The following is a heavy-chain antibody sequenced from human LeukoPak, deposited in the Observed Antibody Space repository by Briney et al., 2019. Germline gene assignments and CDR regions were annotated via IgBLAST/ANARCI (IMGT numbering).Heavy chain of an antibody. Sequence: PGGSLRLSCAASGFTFSSYAMSWVRQAPGKGLEWVSAISGSGGSTYYADSVKGRFTISRDNSKNTLYLQMNSLRAEDTAVYYCARGRGWDGYNYGTTNDAFDIWGQGTMVTVSS. D-gene: IGHD5-24*01. CDR1: GFTFSSYA. V-gene: IGHV3-23*01. CDR3: ARGRGWDGYNYGTTNDAFDI. J-gene: IGHJ3*02. CDR2: ISGSGGST.